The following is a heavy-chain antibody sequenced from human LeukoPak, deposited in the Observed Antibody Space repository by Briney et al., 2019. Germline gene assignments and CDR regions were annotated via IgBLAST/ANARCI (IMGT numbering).Heavy chain of an antibody. CDR2: ISSSGSTI. CDR1: GFIFSSYS. V-gene: IGHV3-48*01. CDR3: ARVGADHYGSGSFDY. D-gene: IGHD3-10*01. Sequence: GGSLRLSCAASGFIFSSYSMNWVRQAPGKGLEWVSYISSSGSTIYYADSVKGRFTISRDNSKNTLYLQMNSLRAEDTAVYYCARVGADHYGSGSFDYWGQGTLVTVSS. J-gene: IGHJ4*02.